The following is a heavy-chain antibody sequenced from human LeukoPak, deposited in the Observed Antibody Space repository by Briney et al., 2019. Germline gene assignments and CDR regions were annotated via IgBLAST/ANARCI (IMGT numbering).Heavy chain of an antibody. CDR2: ISAYNGNT. CDR1: GYTFTSYG. Sequence: ASVKVSRKASGYTFTSYGISWVRQAPGQGLEWMGWISAYNGNTNYAQKLQGRVTMTTDTSTSTAYMELRSLRSDDTAVYYCARDPRVVPAARDFWFDPWGQGTLVTVSS. V-gene: IGHV1-18*01. J-gene: IGHJ5*02. D-gene: IGHD2-2*01. CDR3: ARDPRVVPAARDFWFDP.